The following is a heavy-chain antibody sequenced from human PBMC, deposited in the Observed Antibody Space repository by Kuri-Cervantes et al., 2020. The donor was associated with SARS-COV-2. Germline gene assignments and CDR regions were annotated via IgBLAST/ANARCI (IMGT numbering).Heavy chain of an antibody. CDR3: ARVTRYSSSSASDDYYYYMDV. CDR1: GYTFIGYY. V-gene: IGHV1-2*02. J-gene: IGHJ6*03. Sequence: ASVKVSCKASGYTFIGYYMHWVRQAPGQGLEWMGWINPNSGGTNYAQKFQGRVTMTRGTSISTAYMELSRLRSDDTAVYYCARVTRYSSSSASDDYYYYMDVWGKGTTVTVSS. D-gene: IGHD6-6*01. CDR2: INPNSGGT.